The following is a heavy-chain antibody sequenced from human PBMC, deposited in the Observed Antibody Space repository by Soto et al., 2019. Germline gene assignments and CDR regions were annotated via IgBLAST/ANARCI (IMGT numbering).Heavy chain of an antibody. CDR1: GFTFSSYW. CDR2: IKQDGSEK. V-gene: IGHV3-7*01. Sequence: EVQLVASGGGLVQPGGSLRLSCAASGFTFSSYWMSWVRQAPGKGLEWVANIKQDGSEKYYVDSVKGRFTISRDNAKNSLYLQMNSLRAEDTAVYYCARVPLYCSGGSCYFDYWGQGTLVTVSS. CDR3: ARVPLYCSGGSCYFDY. J-gene: IGHJ4*02. D-gene: IGHD2-15*01.